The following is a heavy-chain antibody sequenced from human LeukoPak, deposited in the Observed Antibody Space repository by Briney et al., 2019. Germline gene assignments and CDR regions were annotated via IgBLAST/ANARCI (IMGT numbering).Heavy chain of an antibody. Sequence: PGGSLRLSCAASGFTFSDYYMSWIRQAPGKGLEWVSYITSSGNTIYYADSVKGLFTISRDNAKNSLYLQMNTLRAEDTAVYYCARGRDYYTSGSYEYWGQGTLVTVSS. CDR3: ARGRDYYTSGSYEY. J-gene: IGHJ4*02. CDR2: ITSSGNTI. V-gene: IGHV3-11*04. CDR1: GFTFSDYY. D-gene: IGHD3-10*01.